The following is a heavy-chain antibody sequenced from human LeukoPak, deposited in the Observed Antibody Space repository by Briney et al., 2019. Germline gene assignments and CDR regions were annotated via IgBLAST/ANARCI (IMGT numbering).Heavy chain of an antibody. J-gene: IGHJ3*02. D-gene: IGHD6-13*01. CDR3: ARPVHSSSTRDAFDI. Sequence: ASVKVSCKASGYTFTAHYMHWARQAPGQGLEWMGWIDPNSGGTNYAQKFQGRVTMTRDTSISTAYMELSRLRSDDTAVYYCARPVHSSSTRDAFDIWGQGTVVTVSS. CDR1: GYTFTAHY. V-gene: IGHV1-2*02. CDR2: IDPNSGGT.